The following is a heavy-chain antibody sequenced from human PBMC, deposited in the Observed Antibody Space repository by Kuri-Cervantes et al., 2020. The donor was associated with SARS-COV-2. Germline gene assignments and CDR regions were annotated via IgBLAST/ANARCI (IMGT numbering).Heavy chain of an antibody. CDR1: GGTFSSYA. CDR3: ARASTYCSSTSCYDYYYMDV. CDR2: IIPILGTV. Sequence: SVKVSCKTSGGTFSSYAISWVRQAPGQGLEWMGRIIPILGTVNYAQKFQGRVTITADKSTSTAYMELSSLRSEDTAVYYCARASTYCSSTSCYDYYYMDVWGKGTTVTVSS. J-gene: IGHJ6*03. D-gene: IGHD2-2*01. V-gene: IGHV1-69*04.